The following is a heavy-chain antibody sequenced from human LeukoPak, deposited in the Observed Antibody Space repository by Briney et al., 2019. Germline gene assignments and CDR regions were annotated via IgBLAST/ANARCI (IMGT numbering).Heavy chain of an antibody. CDR3: ARGGYSSTLYGRYQH. J-gene: IGHJ1*01. D-gene: IGHD6-13*01. V-gene: IGHV3-21*01. CDR1: GFTFSSYS. CDR2: ISSSSSYI. Sequence: GGSLRLSCAASGFTFSSYSMNWVRQAPGKGLEWVSSISSSSSYIYYADSVKGRFTISRDNAKNSLYLQMNSLRAEDTAVYYCARGGYSSTLYGRYQHWGQGTLVTVSP.